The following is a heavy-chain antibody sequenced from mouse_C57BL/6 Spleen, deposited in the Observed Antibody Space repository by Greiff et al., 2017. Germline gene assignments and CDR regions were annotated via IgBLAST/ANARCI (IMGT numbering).Heavy chain of an antibody. D-gene: IGHD1-1*01. V-gene: IGHV1-62-2*01. Sequence: QVQLQQSGAELVKPGASVKLSCKASGYTFTEYTIHWVKQRSGQGLEWIGWFYPGSGSIKYNEKFKDKATLTADKSSSTVYMELSRLTSEDSAVYVCARPPHYYGSSLNYAMDYWGQGTSVTVSS. CDR2: FYPGSGSI. J-gene: IGHJ4*01. CDR1: GYTFTEYT. CDR3: ARPPHYYGSSLNYAMDY.